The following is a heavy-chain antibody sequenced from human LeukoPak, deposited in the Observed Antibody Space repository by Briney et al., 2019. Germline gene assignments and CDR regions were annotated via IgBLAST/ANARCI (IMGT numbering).Heavy chain of an antibody. V-gene: IGHV1-2*02. CDR2: INSNSGAR. D-gene: IGHD1-26*01. CDR1: GYTFNGYY. J-gene: IGHJ4*02. CDR3: ARGRGGATTGLDH. Sequence: GASVKVSCKASGYTFNGYYMHWVRQAPGQGLESMGCINSNSGARNYAQKFQGRVTMSRDTSINTAYMELSRLTSDDTAVYYCARGRGGATTGLDHWGQGALVTVSS.